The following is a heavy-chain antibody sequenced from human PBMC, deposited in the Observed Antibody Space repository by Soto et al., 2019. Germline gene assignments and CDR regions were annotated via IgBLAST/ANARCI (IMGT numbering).Heavy chain of an antibody. CDR1: GGSFSGYY. V-gene: IGHV4-34*01. CDR3: ASIPMVRGVTTQYGMDV. J-gene: IGHJ6*02. D-gene: IGHD3-10*01. Sequence: PSETLSLTCAVYGGSFSGYYWGWIRQPPGKGLEWIGEINHSGSTNYNPSLKSRVTISVDTSKNQFSLKLSSVTAADTAVYYCASIPMVRGVTTQYGMDVWGQGTTVTVSS. CDR2: INHSGST.